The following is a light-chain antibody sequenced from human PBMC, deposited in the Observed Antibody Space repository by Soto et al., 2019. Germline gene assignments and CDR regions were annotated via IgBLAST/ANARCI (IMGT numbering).Light chain of an antibody. CDR2: AAS. J-gene: IGKJ1*01. CDR1: QNIAKY. Sequence: DVQMTQSPSSLSAFVGDRVTITCRASQNIAKYFNWYQQKPGRAPTLLIHAASTLQSGVPSRFSGSGPGTDFTLTISGLQAEDFATYYCQQTYIFPWTFGQGTKVDIK. CDR3: QQTYIFPWT. V-gene: IGKV1-39*01.